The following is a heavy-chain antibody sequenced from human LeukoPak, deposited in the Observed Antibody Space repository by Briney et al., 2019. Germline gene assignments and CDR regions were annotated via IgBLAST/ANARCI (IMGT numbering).Heavy chain of an antibody. CDR3: ARGVDGYNPIDY. CDR1: GGSISSYY. Sequence: SETLSLTCTVSGGSISSYYWSWIRQPPGKGLEWIGEINHSGSTNYNPSLKSRVTISVDTSKNQFSLKLSSVTAADTAVYYCARGVDGYNPIDYWGQGTLVTVSS. J-gene: IGHJ4*02. D-gene: IGHD5-24*01. CDR2: INHSGST. V-gene: IGHV4-34*01.